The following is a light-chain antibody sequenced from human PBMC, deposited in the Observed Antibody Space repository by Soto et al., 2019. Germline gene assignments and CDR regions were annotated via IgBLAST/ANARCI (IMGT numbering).Light chain of an antibody. CDR2: AAS. J-gene: IGKJ2*01. CDR3: HKYNSAPYT. CDR1: EDISNF. Sequence: DIQMTQSPSSLSASVRDRVTSTCRASEDISNFLAWYQQKPGKVPKLLIYAASTLQSGVPSRFSGSGSGTDFTLTISSLQPEDVATYYCHKYNSAPYTFGQGTKVDIK. V-gene: IGKV1-27*01.